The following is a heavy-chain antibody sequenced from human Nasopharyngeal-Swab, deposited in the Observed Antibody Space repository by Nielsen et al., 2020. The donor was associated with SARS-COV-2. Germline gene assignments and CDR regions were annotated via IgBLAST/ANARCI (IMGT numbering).Heavy chain of an antibody. D-gene: IGHD2-21*02. CDR2: ISYDGSTQ. CDR3: ARDGGYCGGDCYRAFDY. Sequence: GGSLRLSCAASRSAFRSYAIHWVRQSPGKGLEWVTVISYDGSTQYYADSVKGRFSISRDNSKNTVYLQMNSLRPEDTAVYYCARDGGYCGGDCYRAFDYWGQGSLVTVSS. V-gene: IGHV3-30-3*01. CDR1: RSAFRSYA. J-gene: IGHJ4*02.